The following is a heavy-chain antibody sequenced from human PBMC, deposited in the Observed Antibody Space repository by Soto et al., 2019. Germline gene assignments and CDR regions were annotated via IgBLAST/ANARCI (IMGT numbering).Heavy chain of an antibody. CDR1: GDSISSSGYS. J-gene: IGHJ5*02. CDR2: IYYSGST. CDR3: ASTRRYCNNGGCSYLDP. V-gene: IGHV4-39*01. D-gene: IGHD2-8*01. Sequence: SETLSLTCTVSGDSISSSGYSWGWIRQPPGKGLEWIGSIYYSGSTYYNPSLKSRVTISVDTSKNQFSLKLSSVTAADTAVYYCASTRRYCNNGGCSYLDPWGQGTLATVSS.